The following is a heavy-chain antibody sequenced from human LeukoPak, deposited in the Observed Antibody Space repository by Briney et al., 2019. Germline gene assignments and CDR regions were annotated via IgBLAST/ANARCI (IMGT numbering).Heavy chain of an antibody. D-gene: IGHD4-17*01. V-gene: IGHV3-23*01. CDR1: GFTFSSYA. CDR3: AKDSIYDYGDYEFDY. CDR2: ISGSGGST. J-gene: IGHJ4*02. Sequence: GGSLRLSCAASGFTFSSYAMSWVRQAPGKGLEWVSAISGSGGSTYYADSVKGRFTISRDNSKNTLYLQMNSLRAEDTAVYYCAKDSIYDYGDYEFDYWGQGTLVTVPS.